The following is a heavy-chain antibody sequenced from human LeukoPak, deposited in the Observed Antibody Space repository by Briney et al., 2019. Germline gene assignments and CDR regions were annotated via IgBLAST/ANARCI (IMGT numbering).Heavy chain of an antibody. Sequence: GGSLRLSCAASGFTFSSYAMSWVRQAPGKGLEWVSGISWNSGSIGYADSVKGRFTISRDNAKNSLYLQMNSLRAEDTALYYCAKDISTAMALEDAFDIWGQGTMVTVSS. CDR2: ISWNSGSI. D-gene: IGHD5-18*01. CDR1: GFTFSSYA. CDR3: AKDISTAMALEDAFDI. J-gene: IGHJ3*02. V-gene: IGHV3-9*01.